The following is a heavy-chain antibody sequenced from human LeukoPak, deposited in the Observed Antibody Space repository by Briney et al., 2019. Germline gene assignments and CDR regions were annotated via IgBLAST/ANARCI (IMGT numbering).Heavy chain of an antibody. CDR2: VIDSGKDR. CDR1: GFTFSSSW. V-gene: IGHV3-23*01. Sequence: GGSLRLSCAASGFTFSSSWMTWVRQAPGMGLEWVSSVIDSGKDRYYAGSVKGRFTISRDNSKDTLYLQMNSLRVEDTAVYYCAKGVVDRGADCWGQGALVTVSS. CDR3: AKGVVDRGADC. J-gene: IGHJ4*02. D-gene: IGHD2-15*01.